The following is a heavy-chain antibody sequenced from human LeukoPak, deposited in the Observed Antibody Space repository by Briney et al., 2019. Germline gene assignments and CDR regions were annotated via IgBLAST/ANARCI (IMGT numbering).Heavy chain of an antibody. J-gene: IGHJ5*02. CDR2: ISYDGSNT. V-gene: IGHV3-30*18. Sequence: GGSLRLSCAASGFTFSDYGMHCVRQAPGKGLEWVAVISYDGSNTNYADSVKGRFTISRDTSKNTLYLQMNSLRAEDTAVYYCAKDRFYYDSSGYYPNWFDPWGQGTLVTVSS. D-gene: IGHD3-22*01. CDR1: GFTFSDYG. CDR3: AKDRFYYDSSGYYPNWFDP.